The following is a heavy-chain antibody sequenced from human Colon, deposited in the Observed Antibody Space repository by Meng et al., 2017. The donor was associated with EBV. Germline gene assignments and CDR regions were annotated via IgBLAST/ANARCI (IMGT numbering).Heavy chain of an antibody. CDR1: CGALSGYY. V-gene: IGHV4-34*02. D-gene: IGHD2-2*03. CDR3: ARTFGYCSNNICPRTLGY. J-gene: IGHJ4*02. Sequence: QVQPQKWGLGLWKPSRTLSLTCGVTCGALSGYYWSWIRHCPGRTLEFIGDINHSGSANYNPSLRSRVTISVDTSKNQIFLNLHSVTAADTAVYHCARTFGYCSNNICPRTLGYWGQGTLVTVSS. CDR2: INHSGSA.